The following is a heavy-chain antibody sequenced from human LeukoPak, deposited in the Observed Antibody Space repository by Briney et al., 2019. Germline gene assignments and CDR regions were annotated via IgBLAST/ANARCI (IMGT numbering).Heavy chain of an antibody. Sequence: GGSLRLSCAASGFTVSSIHMVWVRQAPGKGLEWVSVTYTGGNSYYADSVKGRFIISRDISKNTLYLQMNSLTAEDTATYYCARRTGAAPGEFFLHWGQGTLVTVSS. CDR1: GFTVSSIH. D-gene: IGHD6-19*01. CDR3: ARRTGAAPGEFFLH. V-gene: IGHV3-53*01. J-gene: IGHJ1*01. CDR2: TYTGGNS.